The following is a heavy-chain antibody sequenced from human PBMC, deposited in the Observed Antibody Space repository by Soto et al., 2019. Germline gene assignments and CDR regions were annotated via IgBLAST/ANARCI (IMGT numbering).Heavy chain of an antibody. V-gene: IGHV3-30*18. CDR3: AKVAAAMSLDY. J-gene: IGHJ4*02. CDR1: GFTFSSYN. CDR2: ISYVGSDK. Sequence: QVQLVESGGGVVQPGRSLRLSCAASGFTFSSYNMHWVRQAPGKGLEWLAVISYVGSDKYYADSVRGRFTISRDNSKNTLYLQMNSLRAEDTAVYYCAKVAAAMSLDYWGQGTRVTVSS.